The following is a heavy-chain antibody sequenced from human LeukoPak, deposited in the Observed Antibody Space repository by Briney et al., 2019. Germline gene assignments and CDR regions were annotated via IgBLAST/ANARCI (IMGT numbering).Heavy chain of an antibody. CDR2: INHSGST. J-gene: IGHJ4*02. V-gene: IGHV4-34*01. Sequence: PSETLSLTCAVYGGSFSGYYWSWIRQPPGKGLEWIGEINHSGSTNYNPSLTSRVTISVDTSKNQFSLKLSSVTAADTAVYYCARAGGIRLGYWGQGTLVTVSS. CDR1: GGSFSGYY. CDR3: ARAGGIRLGY. D-gene: IGHD1-14*01.